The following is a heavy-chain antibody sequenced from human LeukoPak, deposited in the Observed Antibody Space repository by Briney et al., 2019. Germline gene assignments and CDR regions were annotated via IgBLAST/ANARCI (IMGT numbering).Heavy chain of an antibody. D-gene: IGHD2-2*02. CDR2: IYSGGST. V-gene: IGHV3-66*01. Sequence: PGGSLRLSCAASGFTVSSNYMSWVRQAPGKGLEWVSVIYSGGSTYYADSVKGRFTISRDNSKNTLYLQMNSLRAEDTAVYYCARDLGCSSTSCYMGYYYYGMDVWGHGTTVTVSS. J-gene: IGHJ6*02. CDR1: GFTVSSNY. CDR3: ARDLGCSSTSCYMGYYYYGMDV.